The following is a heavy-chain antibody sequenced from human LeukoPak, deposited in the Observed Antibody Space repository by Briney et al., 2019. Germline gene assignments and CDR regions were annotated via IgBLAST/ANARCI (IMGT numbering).Heavy chain of an antibody. Sequence: GGSLRLSCAASGFSFSRNWMTWVRQAPGKGLEWVANINQDGSEKYYVDSVKGRLTISRDNAKNSLYLQMNSLRAEDTAVYYCAKEMEVGWRQGVWDYWGQGTLVTVSS. D-gene: IGHD1-26*01. CDR3: AKEMEVGWRQGVWDY. J-gene: IGHJ4*02. CDR2: INQDGSEK. V-gene: IGHV3-7*01. CDR1: GFSFSRNW.